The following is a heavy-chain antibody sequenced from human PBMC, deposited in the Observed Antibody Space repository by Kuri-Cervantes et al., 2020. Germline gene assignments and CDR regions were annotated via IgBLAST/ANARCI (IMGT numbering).Heavy chain of an antibody. J-gene: IGHJ4*02. CDR1: GFTFSSYA. Sequence: GGSLRLSCAASGFTFSSYAMSWVRQAPGKGLEWVSAISGSGGSTYYADSVKGRFTISRDNSKNTLYLQMNSLRAEDTAVYYCARGGYGGYYFDYWGQGTLVTGSS. V-gene: IGHV3-23*01. D-gene: IGHD4-23*01. CDR3: ARGGYGGYYFDY. CDR2: ISGSGGST.